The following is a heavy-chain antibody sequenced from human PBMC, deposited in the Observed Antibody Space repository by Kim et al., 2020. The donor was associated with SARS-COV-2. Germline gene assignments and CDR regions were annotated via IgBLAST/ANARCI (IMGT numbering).Heavy chain of an antibody. V-gene: IGHV4-59*01. CDR3: ARDRWNGDAFDAFDI. Sequence: KPSLKSRVTVTVDASKSQFSLELSFVTSADTAVYYCARDRWNGDAFDAFDIWGRGTLVTVSS. D-gene: IGHD2-21*01. J-gene: IGHJ3*02.